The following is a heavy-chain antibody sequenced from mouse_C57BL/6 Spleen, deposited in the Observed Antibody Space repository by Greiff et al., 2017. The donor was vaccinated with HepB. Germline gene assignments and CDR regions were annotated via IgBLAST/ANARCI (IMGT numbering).Heavy chain of an antibody. CDR3: ARNYDYDVDYYAMDY. D-gene: IGHD2-4*01. V-gene: IGHV1-52*01. J-gene: IGHJ4*01. CDR2: IDPSDSET. CDR1: GYTFTSYW. Sequence: QVQLQQSGAELVRPGSSVKLSCKASGYTFTSYWMHWVKQRPIQGLEWIGNIDPSDSETHYNQKFKDKATLTVDKSSSTAYMQLSSLTSEDSAVYYCARNYDYDVDYYAMDYWGQGTSVTVSS.